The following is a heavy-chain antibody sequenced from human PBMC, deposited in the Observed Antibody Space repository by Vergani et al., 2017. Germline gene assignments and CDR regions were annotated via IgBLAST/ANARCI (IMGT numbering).Heavy chain of an antibody. Sequence: QVQLQESGPGLVKPSETLSLTCTVSGGSVSSGSYYWSWIRQPAGKGLEWIGYFYYSGSTNYNPSLKSRVTISVDTSKNQFSLKLGSVTAADTAVYYCARDYGSELDAWGQGTLVTVSS. D-gene: IGHD3-10*01. CDR3: ARDYGSELDA. V-gene: IGHV4-61*10. CDR2: FYYSGST. J-gene: IGHJ4*02. CDR1: GGSVSSGSYY.